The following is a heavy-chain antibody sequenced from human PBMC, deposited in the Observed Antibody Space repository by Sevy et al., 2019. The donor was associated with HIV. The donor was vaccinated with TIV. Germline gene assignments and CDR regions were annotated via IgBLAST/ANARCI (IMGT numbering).Heavy chain of an antibody. CDR1: GFTFSSYA. CDR2: ISGSGGST. CDR3: AKDRTRLLRFRELISTDY. Sequence: GGSLRLSCAASGFTFSSYAMSWVRQAPGKGLEWVSAISGSGGSTYYADSVKGRFTISRDNSKNTLYLQMNSLRADDTAVYYCAKDRTRLLRFRELISTDYWGQGTLVTVSS. J-gene: IGHJ4*02. V-gene: IGHV3-23*01. D-gene: IGHD3-10*01.